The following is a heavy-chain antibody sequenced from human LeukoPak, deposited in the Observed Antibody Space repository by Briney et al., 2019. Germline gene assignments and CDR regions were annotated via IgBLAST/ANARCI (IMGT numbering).Heavy chain of an antibody. CDR2: IGSSSGYT. Sequence: GGSLRLSCAASGFTFSDYYMNWLRQTPGKGLEWVSYIGSSSGYTNYADSVKGRFTISRDNAKNSLYLQMNSLRAEDTAVYYCARAHSHYDSSGYYVFDYWGQGTLVTVSS. D-gene: IGHD3-22*01. J-gene: IGHJ4*02. CDR3: ARAHSHYDSSGYYVFDY. V-gene: IGHV3-11*05. CDR1: GFTFSDYY.